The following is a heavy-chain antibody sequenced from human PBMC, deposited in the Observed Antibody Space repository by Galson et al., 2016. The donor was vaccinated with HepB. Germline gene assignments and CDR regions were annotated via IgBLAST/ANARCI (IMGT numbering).Heavy chain of an antibody. Sequence: SLRLSCAASGFTFSDYYMNWIRQAPGKGLEWISYISSSGSTVYYADSVKGRFTISRDNAKNSLSLQMNSLRAEDTAVYYCARGDYRVTTSGTYFDHWDQGTLVTVSS. D-gene: IGHD1-1*01. CDR3: ARGDYRVTTSGTYFDH. CDR2: ISSSGSTV. J-gene: IGHJ4*02. CDR1: GFTFSDYY. V-gene: IGHV3-11*04.